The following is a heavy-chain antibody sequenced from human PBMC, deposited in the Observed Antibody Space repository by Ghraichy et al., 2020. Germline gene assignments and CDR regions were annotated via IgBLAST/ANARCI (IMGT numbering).Heavy chain of an antibody. J-gene: IGHJ6*03. V-gene: IGHV3-15*01. D-gene: IGHD4-17*01. CDR3: TTGTTVTPHYYYYYMDV. CDR2: IKSKTDGGTT. CDR1: GFTFSNAW. Sequence: GGSLRLSCAASGFTFSNAWMSWVRQAPGKGLEWVGRIKSKTDGGTTDYAAPVKGRFTISRDDSKNTLYLQMNSLKTEDTAVYYCTTGTTVTPHYYYYYMDVWGKGTTVTVSS.